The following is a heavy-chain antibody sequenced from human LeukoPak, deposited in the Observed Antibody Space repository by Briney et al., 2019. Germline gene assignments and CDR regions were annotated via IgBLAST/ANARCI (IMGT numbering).Heavy chain of an antibody. J-gene: IGHJ4*02. V-gene: IGHV1-69*05. CDR1: GGTFSSYA. D-gene: IGHD6-13*01. CDR3: ARSEDSILAAAAPFDY. Sequence: GSSVKVSCKASGGTFSSYAISWVRQAPGQGLEWMGGIIPIFGTANYAQKFQGRVTITTDESTSTAYMELSSLRSEDTAVYYCARSEDSILAAAAPFDYWGQGTLVTVSS. CDR2: IIPIFGTA.